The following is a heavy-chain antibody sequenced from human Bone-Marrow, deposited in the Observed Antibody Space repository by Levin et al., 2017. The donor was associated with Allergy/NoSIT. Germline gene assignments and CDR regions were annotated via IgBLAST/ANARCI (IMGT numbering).Heavy chain of an antibody. CDR2: IIPILGRT. J-gene: IGHJ4*02. Sequence: SVKVSCKASGGTFSSYTISWVRQAPGQGLEWMGRIIPILGRTNYAQKFQDRVTISADKSTGTAYMELSRRRAEDTAVYYCARVYERGGYSYDFWGQGTLVAVS. CDR3: ARVYERGGYSYDF. CDR1: GGTFSSYT. D-gene: IGHD3-22*01. V-gene: IGHV1-69*08.